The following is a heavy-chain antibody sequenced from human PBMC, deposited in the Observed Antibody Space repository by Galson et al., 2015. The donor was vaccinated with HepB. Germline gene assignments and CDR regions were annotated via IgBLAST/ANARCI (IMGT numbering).Heavy chain of an antibody. Sequence: LRLSCAASGFTFNIYNMNWVRQAPGRGLEWVSSISSGGDYIYYADSLKGRFTISRDNAKNSLFLQLNNLRVEDTAVYYCARGYRPDFGSGTYYPNWLDPWGQGTLVTVSS. V-gene: IGHV3-21*06. CDR3: ARGYRPDFGSGTYYPNWLDP. CDR2: ISSGGDYI. CDR1: GFTFNIYN. D-gene: IGHD3-10*01. J-gene: IGHJ5*02.